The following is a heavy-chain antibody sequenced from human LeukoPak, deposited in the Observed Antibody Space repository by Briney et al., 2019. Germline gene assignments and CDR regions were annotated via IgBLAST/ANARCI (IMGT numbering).Heavy chain of an antibody. J-gene: IGHJ2*01. D-gene: IGHD3-22*01. CDR3: ARVSHDSSGYSAAAYWYFDL. CDR2: ISYDGSNK. CDR1: GFTFSSYW. V-gene: IGHV3-30*03. Sequence: GGSLRLSCAASGFTFSSYWMSWVRQAPGKGLEWVAVISYDGSNKYYADSVKGRFTISRDNSKNTLYLQMNSLRAEDTAVYYCARVSHDSSGYSAAAYWYFDLWGRGTLVTVSS.